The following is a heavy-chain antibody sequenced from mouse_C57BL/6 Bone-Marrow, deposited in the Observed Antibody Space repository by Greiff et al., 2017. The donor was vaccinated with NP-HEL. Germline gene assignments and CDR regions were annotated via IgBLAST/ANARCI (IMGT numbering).Heavy chain of an antibody. V-gene: IGHV5-15*01. Sequence: EVHLVESGGGLVQPGGSLKLSCAASGFTFSDYGMAWVRQAPRKGPEWVAFISNLAYSIYYADTVTGRFTISRENAKNTLYLEMRSLRSEDTAMYYCARRGYYGSSYYFDYWGQGTTLTVSS. CDR2: ISNLAYSI. J-gene: IGHJ2*01. CDR1: GFTFSDYG. CDR3: ARRGYYGSSYYFDY. D-gene: IGHD1-1*01.